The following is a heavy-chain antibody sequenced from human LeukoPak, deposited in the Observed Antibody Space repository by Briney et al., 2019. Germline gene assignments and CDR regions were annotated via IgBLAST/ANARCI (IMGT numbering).Heavy chain of an antibody. Sequence: PGRSLRLSCAASGSTFSSYGMHWVRQAPGKGLEWVAIIYYDGSDKYYADSVKGRFTISRDNSKDTLYLQMNSLRAEDTAVYYCARQIAYYYDSSGYYTTDYWGQGTLVTVSS. V-gene: IGHV3-33*01. CDR1: GSTFSSYG. D-gene: IGHD3-22*01. CDR2: IYYDGSDK. J-gene: IGHJ4*02. CDR3: ARQIAYYYDSSGYYTTDY.